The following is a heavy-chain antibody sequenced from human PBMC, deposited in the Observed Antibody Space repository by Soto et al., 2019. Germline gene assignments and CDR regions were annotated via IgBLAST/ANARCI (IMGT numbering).Heavy chain of an antibody. CDR3: ARGLPGYYGKDV. Sequence: EVQLVESGGGLVQPGGSLRLSCAASGFTFSNYWIHWVRQAPGKGLVWVSRIKGDGSRIDYADSVKRRFTISRDNAENTVYVQMNSLGDEDAAVYYCARGLPGYYGKDVWGQGTTVTVSS. CDR1: GFTFSNYW. CDR2: IKGDGSRI. J-gene: IGHJ6*02. D-gene: IGHD4-17*01. V-gene: IGHV3-74*01.